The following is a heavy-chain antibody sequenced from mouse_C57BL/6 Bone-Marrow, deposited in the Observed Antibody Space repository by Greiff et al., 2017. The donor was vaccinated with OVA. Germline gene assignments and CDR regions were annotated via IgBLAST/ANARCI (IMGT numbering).Heavy chain of an antibody. V-gene: IGHV1-81*01. D-gene: IGHD2-10*02. Sequence: QLVESGAELARPGASVKLSCKASGYTFTSYGISWVKQRTGQGLEWIGEIYPRSGNTYYNEKFKGKATLTADKSSSTAYMELRSLTSEDSAVYFCARRSIWYFDVWGTGTTVTVSS. CDR2: IYPRSGNT. CDR1: GYTFTSYG. CDR3: ARRSIWYFDV. J-gene: IGHJ1*03.